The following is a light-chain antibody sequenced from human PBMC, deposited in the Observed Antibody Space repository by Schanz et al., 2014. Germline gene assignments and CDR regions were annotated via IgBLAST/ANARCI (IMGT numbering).Light chain of an antibody. J-gene: IGLJ1*01. CDR1: SSDVGASNY. CDR2: DVN. CDR3: SSYTRSAIFV. V-gene: IGLV2-11*01. Sequence: SALTQPRSVSGSLGQSVTISCIGTSSDVGASNYVSWYQQHPGTAPKLIIYDVNKGPSGVSNRFSGSKSGNTASLTISGLQAEDEAEYYCSSYTRSAIFVFGTGTKLTVL.